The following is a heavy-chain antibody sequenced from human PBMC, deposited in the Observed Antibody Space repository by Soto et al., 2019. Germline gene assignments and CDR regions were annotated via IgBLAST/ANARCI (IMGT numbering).Heavy chain of an antibody. J-gene: IGHJ4*02. CDR1: AFSLRTTGVG. D-gene: IGHD3-16*01. CDR2: IYWNDDK. CDR3: AHTWGLPFDY. Sequence: QITLKESGPPLVEPTQTLTLTCTYSAFSLRTTGVGVGWIQQPPGKALEWLGIIYWNDDKRYSPSLKNRFTLTSDISTRQVVLTMTNMDPVDTATYYCAHTWGLPFDYWGQGTLVIVSS. V-gene: IGHV2-5*01.